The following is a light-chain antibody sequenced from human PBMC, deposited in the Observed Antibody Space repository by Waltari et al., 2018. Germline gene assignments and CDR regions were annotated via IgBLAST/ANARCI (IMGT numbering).Light chain of an antibody. CDR2: AGS. Sequence: QSALTQPASVSGSPGQSITISCTGTSSDVGNYTRFSWYQQHPGKAPKRMIYAGSKRASGVSDLFSGSKSGNMASRTISGLQAEDDAEYFCSSYAGSRKGVCGGGTKVTVL. V-gene: IGLV2-23*01. CDR1: SSDVGNYTR. CDR3: SSYAGSRKGV. J-gene: IGLJ2*01.